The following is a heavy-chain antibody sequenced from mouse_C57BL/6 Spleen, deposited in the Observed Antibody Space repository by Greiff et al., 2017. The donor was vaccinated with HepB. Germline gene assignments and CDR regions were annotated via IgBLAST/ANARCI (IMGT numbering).Heavy chain of an antibody. J-gene: IGHJ3*01. CDR3: ARTGTLRDWFAY. V-gene: IGHV1-82*01. CDR1: GYAFSSSW. D-gene: IGHD4-1*01. CDR2: IYPGDGDT. Sequence: LQESGPELVKPGASVKISCKASGYAFSSSWMNWVKQRPGKGREWIGRIYPGDGDTNYNGKFKGKATLTADKSSSTAYMQLSSLTSEDSAVYFCARTGTLRDWFAYWGQGTLVTVSA.